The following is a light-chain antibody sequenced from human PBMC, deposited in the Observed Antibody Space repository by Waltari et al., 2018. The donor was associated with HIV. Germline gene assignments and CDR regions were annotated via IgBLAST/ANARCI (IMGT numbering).Light chain of an antibody. V-gene: IGKV2-28*01. CDR3: MQALQTPIT. CDR2: LGS. CDR1: QSLLHSNGYNY. J-gene: IGKJ5*01. Sequence: VMTQSPLSLPVTPGEPASISCRSSQSLLHSNGYNYLDWYLQKPGQSPQLLNYLGSNRASGVPDRFSGSGAGTDFTLKISRVEAEDVGVYYCMQALQTPITFGQGTRLEIK.